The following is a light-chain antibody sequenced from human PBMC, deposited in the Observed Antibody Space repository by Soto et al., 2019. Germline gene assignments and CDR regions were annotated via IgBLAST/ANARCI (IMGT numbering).Light chain of an antibody. V-gene: IGKV3-15*01. J-gene: IGKJ1*01. Sequence: IVMTQYPATLSVSPGERATLSCRASQSVSSNLAWYQQKPGQAPRLLIYGASTRATGIPARFSGSGSGTEFTLTISSLQSEDFAVYYCQQYNNWPPWTFGQGTQVEIK. CDR2: GAS. CDR3: QQYNNWPPWT. CDR1: QSVSSN.